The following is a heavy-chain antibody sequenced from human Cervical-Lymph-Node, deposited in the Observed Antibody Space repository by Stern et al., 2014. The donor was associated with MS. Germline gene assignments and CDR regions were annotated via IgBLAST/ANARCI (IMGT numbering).Heavy chain of an antibody. J-gene: IGHJ4*02. V-gene: IGHV2-5*02. CDR3: AHLTTATALDY. Sequence: ESGPTLVKPTQTLTLTCTFSGFSLSTSGVGVGWIRQPPGKALEWLAIIYWDESNRYTPSLESRLTITKDTSKNLVFLTMTNMDPVDTATYYCAHLTTATALDYWGQGTLVTVSS. CDR2: IYWDESN. CDR1: GFSLSTSGVG. D-gene: IGHD1-1*01.